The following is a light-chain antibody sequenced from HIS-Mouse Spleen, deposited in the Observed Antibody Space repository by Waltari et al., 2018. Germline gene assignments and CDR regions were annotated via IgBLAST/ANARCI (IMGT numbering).Light chain of an antibody. V-gene: IGLV2-23*01. CDR3: CSYAVSSTWV. CDR1: RSDVGSYNL. CDR2: EGS. J-gene: IGLJ3*02. Sequence: QSALTQPASVSGSPGQSITISRTGTRSDVGSYNLVSWYQQHPGKAPKLMIYEGSKRPSVVSNRFSGSKSGNTASLTISGLQAEDEADYYCCSYAVSSTWVFGGGTKLTVL.